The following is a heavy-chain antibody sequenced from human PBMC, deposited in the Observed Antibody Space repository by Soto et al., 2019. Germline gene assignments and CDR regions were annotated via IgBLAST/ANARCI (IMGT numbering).Heavy chain of an antibody. Sequence: SVKVSCKASGGTFSSYAISWVRQAPGQGLEWMGGIIPIFGTANYAQKFQGRVTITADEPTSTAYMELSSLRSEDTAVYYCASGGGRTYYYDSSGYVDAFDIWGQGTMVTVSS. CDR2: IIPIFGTA. D-gene: IGHD3-22*01. V-gene: IGHV1-69*13. CDR3: ASGGGRTYYYDSSGYVDAFDI. CDR1: GGTFSSYA. J-gene: IGHJ3*02.